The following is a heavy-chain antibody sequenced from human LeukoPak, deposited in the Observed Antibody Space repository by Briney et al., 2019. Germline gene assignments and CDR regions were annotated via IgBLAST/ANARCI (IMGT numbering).Heavy chain of an antibody. CDR2: IYTSGST. D-gene: IGHD1-7*01. V-gene: IGHV4-4*07. J-gene: IGHJ6*03. CDR1: GGSISSYY. CDR3: ARDSLELTAEPMDV. Sequence: SETLSLTCTASGGSISSYYWSWIRQPAGKGLEWIGRIYTSGSTNYNPSLKSRVTMSVDTSKNQFSLKLSSVTAADTAVYYCARDSLELTAEPMDVWGKGTTVTVSS.